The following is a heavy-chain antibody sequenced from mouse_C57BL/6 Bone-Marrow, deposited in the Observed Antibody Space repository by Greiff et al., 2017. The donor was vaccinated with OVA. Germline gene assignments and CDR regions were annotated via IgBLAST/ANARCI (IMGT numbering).Heavy chain of an antibody. D-gene: IGHD1-1*01. Sequence: VQLQQSGPGLVQPGASVKMSCKASGYTFTDYNMHWVKQSHGKSLEWIGYINPNNGGTGINQKLKGKGTLTVNKDSSTAYMEVRRLTSEASAVYYCAHYSGSYYFDYWGQGPTLTVSS. CDR2: INPNNGGT. CDR1: GYTFTDYN. V-gene: IGHV1-22*01. J-gene: IGHJ2*01. CDR3: AHYSGSYYFDY.